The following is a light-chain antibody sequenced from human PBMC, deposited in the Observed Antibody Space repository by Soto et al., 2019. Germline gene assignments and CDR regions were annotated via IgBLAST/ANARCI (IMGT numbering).Light chain of an antibody. CDR3: QQSYSTPWT. CDR1: QSISSY. Sequence: DIQMTQSPSTLSGSVVDRVTITCLASQSISSYLNWYQQKPGKAPKLLIYAASSLQSGVPSRFSGSGSGTDFTLTISSLQPEDFATYYCQQSYSTPWTFGQGTKVDIK. J-gene: IGKJ1*01. V-gene: IGKV1-39*01. CDR2: AAS.